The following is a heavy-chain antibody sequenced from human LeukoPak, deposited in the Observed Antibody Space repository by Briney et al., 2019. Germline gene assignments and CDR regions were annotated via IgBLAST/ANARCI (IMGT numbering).Heavy chain of an antibody. J-gene: IGHJ3*02. CDR1: GYTFTSYA. V-gene: IGHV1-3*01. Sequence: ASVKVSCKASGYTFTSYAMHWVRQAPGQRLEWMGWINAGNGNTKYSQKFQGRVTITRDTSASTAYMELSSLRSEDTAVYYCATTRRYYYDTSGPDAFDIWGQGTMVTVSS. CDR2: INAGNGNT. CDR3: ATTRRYYYDTSGPDAFDI. D-gene: IGHD3-22*01.